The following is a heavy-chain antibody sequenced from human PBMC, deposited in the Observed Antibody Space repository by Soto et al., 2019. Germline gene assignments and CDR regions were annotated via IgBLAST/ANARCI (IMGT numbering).Heavy chain of an antibody. Sequence: QVTLKESGPVLVKPTETLTLTCTVSGFSLSNARMGVSWIRQPPGKALEWLAHIFSNDEKTYSKSLKSRLTISKDTSKSQVVLTMTNMDPVDTATYYCARVSGYDFFDYWGQGTLVTVSS. CDR2: IFSNDEK. CDR1: GFSLSNARMG. D-gene: IGHD5-12*01. CDR3: ARVSGYDFFDY. V-gene: IGHV2-26*01. J-gene: IGHJ4*02.